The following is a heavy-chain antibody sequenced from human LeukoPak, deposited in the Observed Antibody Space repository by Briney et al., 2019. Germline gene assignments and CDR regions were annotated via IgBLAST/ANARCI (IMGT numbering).Heavy chain of an antibody. D-gene: IGHD5-12*01. V-gene: IGHV3-48*02. Sequence: AGGSLRLSGAASGFTFSDFRMNWVRQAPGKGLEWVSYITTSSSTIYYADSVKGRFTTSRDNVKNSLYLQMNSLRDEDTAVYYCAKAGSGYSDYDFRLWFDPWGQGTLVTVSS. CDR2: ITTSSSTI. J-gene: IGHJ5*02. CDR1: GFTFSDFR. CDR3: AKAGSGYSDYDFRLWFDP.